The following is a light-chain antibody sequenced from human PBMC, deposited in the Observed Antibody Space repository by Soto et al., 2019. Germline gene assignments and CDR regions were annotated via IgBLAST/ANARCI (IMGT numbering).Light chain of an antibody. CDR3: AAWDGSLRGRV. Sequence: QSVLTQSPSASGTPGQRVTISCSGSSSNIASNYVYWYQQLPGTAPKLLIYGYDQRPSGVPDRFSGSKSGTSASLAISGLRSEDEADYYCAAWDGSLRGRVFGGGTKLTVL. J-gene: IGLJ2*01. V-gene: IGLV1-47*02. CDR1: SSNIASNY. CDR2: GYD.